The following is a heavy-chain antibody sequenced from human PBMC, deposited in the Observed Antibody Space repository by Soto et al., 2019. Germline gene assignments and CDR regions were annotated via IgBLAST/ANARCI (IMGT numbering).Heavy chain of an antibody. D-gene: IGHD3-16*01. J-gene: IGHJ4*02. CDR2: ISGSGGGT. CDR1: GFTFSSYA. V-gene: IGHV3-23*01. CDR3: AKRDQFTDHFDC. Sequence: SLRLSCAASGFTFSSYAMNWVRQAPGKGLEWVSGISGSGGGTYYADSVQGRFTISRDNFKNTLYLQMNSLRAEDTAVYYCAKRDQFTDHFDCWGQGTLVTVS.